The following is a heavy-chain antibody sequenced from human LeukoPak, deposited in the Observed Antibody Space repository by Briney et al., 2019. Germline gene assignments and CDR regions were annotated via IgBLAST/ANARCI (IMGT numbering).Heavy chain of an antibody. CDR3: ARERITIFGVVHKYFDY. J-gene: IGHJ4*02. CDR1: GFTFSSYA. V-gene: IGHV3-30-3*01. D-gene: IGHD3-3*01. CDR2: ISYDGSNK. Sequence: PGGSLRLSCAASGFTFSSYAMHWVRQAPGKGLEWVAVISYDGSNKYYADSVKGRFTISRDNSKNTLYLQMNSLRAEDTAVYYCARERITIFGVVHKYFDYWGQGTLVTVSS.